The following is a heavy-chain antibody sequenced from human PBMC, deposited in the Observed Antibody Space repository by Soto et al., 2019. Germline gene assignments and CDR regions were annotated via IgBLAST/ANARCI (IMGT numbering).Heavy chain of an antibody. V-gene: IGHV3-30*18. D-gene: IGHD6-19*01. CDR1: GFTISIYA. CDR3: AKDLGPRRQWLIDPVGY. CDR2: ISYDGTKT. J-gene: IGHJ4*02. Sequence: QVQLVESGGGVVQPGRSLKVSCAASGFTISIYAMHWVRQAPGTGLEWVAVISYDGTKTYYADSVKGRFTISRDNSKNTVYMKMHSLRDEDTAVYYCAKDLGPRRQWLIDPVGYWGQGTVVTVSP.